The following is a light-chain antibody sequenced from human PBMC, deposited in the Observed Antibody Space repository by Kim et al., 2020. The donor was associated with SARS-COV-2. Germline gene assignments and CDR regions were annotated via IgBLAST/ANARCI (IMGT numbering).Light chain of an antibody. CDR1: NIGSRS. J-gene: IGLJ3*02. V-gene: IGLV3-21*04. CDR3: QGWDRSSGHRV. CDR2: YDS. Sequence: SYELTQPPSVSVAPGKTDRITCGGNNIGSRSVHWYQQKPGQAPVLIINYDSDRPSGIPERFSGSNSGNTATLTISRVEAGDEADYYCQGWDRSSGHRVFGGGTKVTVL.